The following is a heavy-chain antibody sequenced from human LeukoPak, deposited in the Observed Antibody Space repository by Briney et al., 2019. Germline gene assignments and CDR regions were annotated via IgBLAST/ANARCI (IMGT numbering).Heavy chain of an antibody. J-gene: IGHJ4*02. CDR2: IYYSGST. D-gene: IGHD1-26*01. Sequence: SETPSLTCTVSGGSISSYYWSWIRQPPGKGLEWIGYIYYSGSTNYNPSLKSRVTISVDTSKNQFSLKLSSVTAADTAVYYCARVRVGASPVGYWGQGTLVTVSS. CDR1: GGSISSYY. V-gene: IGHV4-59*12. CDR3: ARVRVGASPVGY.